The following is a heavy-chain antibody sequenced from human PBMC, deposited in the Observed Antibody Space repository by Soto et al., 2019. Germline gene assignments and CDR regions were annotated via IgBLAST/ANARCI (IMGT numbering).Heavy chain of an antibody. CDR2: IKQDGSEK. CDR3: ARGMDV. J-gene: IGHJ6*02. Sequence: SLRLSCAASGFTFEDYWMTWVRQAPGKGLEWVANIKQDGSEKYYVDSVKGRFTISRDNAKNSLYLQMNSLRAEDTAVYYCARGMDVWGQGTTVTVSS. CDR1: GFTFEDYW. V-gene: IGHV3-7*01.